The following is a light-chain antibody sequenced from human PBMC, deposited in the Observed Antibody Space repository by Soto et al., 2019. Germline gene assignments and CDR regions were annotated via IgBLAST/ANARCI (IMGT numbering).Light chain of an antibody. CDR1: SSDVGSHNF. J-gene: IGLJ2*01. Sequence: QSVLTQPASVSGSPGQSITISCTGTSSDVGSHNFVSWYQQRPGKAPKLMIFEVTKRPSGVSSRFSASKSGNTASLTISGVQAEDEAGYYCCSYAGTTTWVFGGGTKLTVL. CDR2: EVT. CDR3: CSYAGTTTWV. V-gene: IGLV2-23*02.